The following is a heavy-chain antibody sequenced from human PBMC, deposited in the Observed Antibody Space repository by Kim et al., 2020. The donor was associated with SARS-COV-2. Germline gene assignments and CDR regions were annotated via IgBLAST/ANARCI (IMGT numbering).Heavy chain of an antibody. CDR1: GFTFDDYA. J-gene: IGHJ4*02. D-gene: IGHD2-15*01. Sequence: GGSLRLSCAASGFTFDDYAMHWVRQAPGKGLEWVSLISGDGGSTYYADSVKGRFTISRDNSKNSLYLQMNSLRTEDTALYYCAKDMGYCSGGSCYPDYWGQGTLVTVSS. CDR3: AKDMGYCSGGSCYPDY. V-gene: IGHV3-43*02. CDR2: ISGDGGST.